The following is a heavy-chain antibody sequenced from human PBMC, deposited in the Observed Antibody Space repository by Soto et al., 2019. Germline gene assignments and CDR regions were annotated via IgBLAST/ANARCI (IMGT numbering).Heavy chain of an antibody. V-gene: IGHV3-23*01. CDR3: AKRVMGSSGWYVEYFQH. D-gene: IGHD6-19*01. CDR1: GFTFSSYA. CDR2: ISGSGGST. J-gene: IGHJ1*01. Sequence: GGSLRLSCAASGFTFSSYAMSWVRQAPGKGLEWVSAISGSGGSTYYADSVKGRFTISRDNSKNTPYLQMNSLRAEDTAVYYCAKRVMGSSGWYVEYFQHWGQGTLVTVSS.